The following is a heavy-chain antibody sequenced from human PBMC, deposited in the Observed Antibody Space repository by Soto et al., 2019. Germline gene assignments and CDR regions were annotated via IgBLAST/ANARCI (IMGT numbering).Heavy chain of an antibody. D-gene: IGHD6-19*01. CDR1: GFTFSSYS. CDR2: ISSGGSYR. Sequence: GSLRLSCAASGFTFSSYSMNWVRQAPGKGLEWVSSISSGGSYRFFADSMKGRFAISRDNTKNSLYLQMNSLRAEDTAVYYCARTLRAVAGLDSFDIWGQGTVVTVSS. CDR3: ARTLRAVAGLDSFDI. V-gene: IGHV3-21*01. J-gene: IGHJ3*02.